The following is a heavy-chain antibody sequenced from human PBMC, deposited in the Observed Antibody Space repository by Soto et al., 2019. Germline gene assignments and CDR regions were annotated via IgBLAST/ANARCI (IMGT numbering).Heavy chain of an antibody. Sequence: GESLKISCKVSGYSFTNFWIGWVRQMPGQGLEWMGIIFPGDSETRCSPSFEGQVTISVDKSIATAYLQWSSLKASDSAMYYCARSYSSAWFGAEFDYWGQGTLVTVSS. CDR3: ARSYSSAWFGAEFDY. D-gene: IGHD6-19*01. V-gene: IGHV5-51*01. CDR1: GYSFTNFW. J-gene: IGHJ4*02. CDR2: IFPGDSET.